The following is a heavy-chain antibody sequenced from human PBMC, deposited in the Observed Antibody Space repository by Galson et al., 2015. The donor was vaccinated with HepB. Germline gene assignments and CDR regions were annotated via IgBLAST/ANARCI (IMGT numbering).Heavy chain of an antibody. V-gene: IGHV3-7*03. J-gene: IGHJ4*02. Sequence: SLRLSCAASGFTFSSYAMSWVRQAPGKGLEWVANIKQDGSEKYYVDSVKGRFTISRDNAKNSLYLQMNSLRAEDTAVYYCAREATGGYWGQGTLVTVSS. D-gene: IGHD5-12*01. CDR1: GFTFSSYA. CDR2: IKQDGSEK. CDR3: AREATGGY.